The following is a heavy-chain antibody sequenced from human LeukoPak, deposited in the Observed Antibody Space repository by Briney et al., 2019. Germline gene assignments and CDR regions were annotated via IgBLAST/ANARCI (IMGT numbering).Heavy chain of an antibody. CDR1: GGTFSSYA. V-gene: IGHV1-69*13. J-gene: IGHJ4*02. D-gene: IGHD3-22*01. CDR2: IIPIFGTA. CDR3: ARSGYYDSSGSYPRTPFDY. Sequence: GASMKVSCKASGGTFSSYAISWVRQAPGQGLEWMGGIIPIFGTANYAQKFQGRVTITADESTSTAYMELSSLRSEDTAVYYCARSGYYDSSGSYPRTPFDYWRQGTLVTVSS.